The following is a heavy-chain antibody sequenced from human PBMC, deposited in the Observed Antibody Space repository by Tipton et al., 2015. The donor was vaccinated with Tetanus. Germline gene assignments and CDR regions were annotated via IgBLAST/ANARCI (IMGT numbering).Heavy chain of an antibody. D-gene: IGHD1-26*01. V-gene: IGHV4-31*02. CDR2: IYFSGST. J-gene: IGHJ4*02. CDR3: ARDQARGARGWNFFDY. Sequence: LRLSCTVSGGSISSGGYYWSWIRQHPGKGLEWIGDIYFSGSTYYNPSLKSRVTISIDTAKSQLCMRLNSVTAADTAVYYCARDQARGARGWNFFDYWGQGTLVTVSS. CDR1: GGSISSGGYY.